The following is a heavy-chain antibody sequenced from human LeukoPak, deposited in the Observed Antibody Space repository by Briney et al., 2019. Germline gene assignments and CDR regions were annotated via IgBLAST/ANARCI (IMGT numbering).Heavy chain of an antibody. Sequence: GGSLRLSCAASGFTFSNYWMHWVRQAPGKGLVWVSRINTDGSSTSYADSVKGRFTISRDNSKNTLYLQMNSLRAEDTSVYYCARGGDDAFDIWGQGTMVTVSS. CDR1: GFTFSNYW. CDR2: INTDGSST. V-gene: IGHV3-74*01. D-gene: IGHD4-17*01. CDR3: ARGGDDAFDI. J-gene: IGHJ3*02.